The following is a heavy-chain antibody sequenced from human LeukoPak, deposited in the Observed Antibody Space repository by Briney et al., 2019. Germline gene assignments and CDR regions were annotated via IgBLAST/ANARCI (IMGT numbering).Heavy chain of an antibody. D-gene: IGHD3-10*01. Sequence: ASVKVSCKASGYTFTSYDINWVRQATGQGLEWMGWMNPNSGNTGYAQKFQGRVTMTRNTSISTAYMELSSLRSEDTAVYYCARDGLITMVRGVYRPYWYFDLWGRGTLVTVSS. CDR2: MNPNSGNT. V-gene: IGHV1-8*01. J-gene: IGHJ2*01. CDR1: GYTFTSYD. CDR3: ARDGLITMVRGVYRPYWYFDL.